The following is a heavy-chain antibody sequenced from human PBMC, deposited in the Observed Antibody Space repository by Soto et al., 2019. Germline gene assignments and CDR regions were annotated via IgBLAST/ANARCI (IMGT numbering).Heavy chain of an antibody. CDR1: GFTFGTIN. CDR2: IGTTSTYI. CDR3: ARGELDRTIDY. D-gene: IGHD1-1*01. J-gene: IGHJ4*02. V-gene: IGHV3-21*01. Sequence: GVMRLSCAASGFTFGTINMSWVHQAPGQGLEWFSSIGTTSTYISYAASVRGRFAISRDNTKKSLFLQMNSLRHEHTAVYYCARGELDRTIDYWGQGTLVTVSS.